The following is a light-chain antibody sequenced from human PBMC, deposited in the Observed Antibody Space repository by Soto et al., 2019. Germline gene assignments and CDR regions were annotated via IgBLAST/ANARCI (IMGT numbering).Light chain of an antibody. V-gene: IGKV1-9*01. J-gene: IGKJ4*01. CDR3: QQLNSYPLT. CDR2: AAS. Sequence: DIQLTQSPSFLSASVGDRVTFTCRASQVISNFLAWYQQKPGEAPKLLIYAASTLQSGVPSRFSGSVYGTEFTLTVSRQQPEDSATYYCQQLNSYPLTVGEGTQVEIK. CDR1: QVISNF.